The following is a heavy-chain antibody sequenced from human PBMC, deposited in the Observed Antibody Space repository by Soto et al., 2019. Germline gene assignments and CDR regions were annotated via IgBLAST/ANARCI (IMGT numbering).Heavy chain of an antibody. D-gene: IGHD2-2*01. V-gene: IGHV4-31*03. CDR3: ARSSTSANYFDY. Sequence: PSETLSLTCTVSGGSISSGGYYWSWIRQHPGKGLEWIGYIYYSGSTYYNPSLKSRVTISVDTSKNQFSLKLSSVTAAGTAVYYCARSSTSANYFDYWGQGTLVTVSS. CDR1: GGSISSGGYY. J-gene: IGHJ4*02. CDR2: IYYSGST.